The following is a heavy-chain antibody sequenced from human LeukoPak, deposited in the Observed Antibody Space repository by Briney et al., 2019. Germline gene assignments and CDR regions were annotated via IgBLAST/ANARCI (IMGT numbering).Heavy chain of an antibody. D-gene: IGHD3-3*01. V-gene: IGHV4-61*02. J-gene: IGHJ4*02. CDR1: GDSISSGMDY. CDR2: THTSGST. CDR3: ARDVTIFGVVMSPFEY. Sequence: SETLSLTCSVSGDSISSGMDYWTWIRQPVGKGLEWIGRTHTSGSTSYNPSLKSRVTISVDTSKNQFSLKLSSVTAADTAVYYCARDVTIFGVVMSPFEYWGQGALVTVSS.